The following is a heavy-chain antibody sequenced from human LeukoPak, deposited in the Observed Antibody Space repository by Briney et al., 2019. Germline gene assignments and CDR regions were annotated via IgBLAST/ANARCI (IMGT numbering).Heavy chain of an antibody. CDR2: ISVSGNT. V-gene: IGHV3-23*01. J-gene: IGHJ4*02. D-gene: IGHD2-15*01. CDR3: AKAPVTTCSGEYCYPFDY. Sequence: GGSLRLSCAASGFTLSSYAMSWVRQGPGKGLERVSAISVSGNTYHADSVKGRFTISRDSSKNTLYLQMNSLRAGDAAVYYCAKAPVTTCSGEYCYPFDYWSQGTLVTVSS. CDR1: GFTLSSYA.